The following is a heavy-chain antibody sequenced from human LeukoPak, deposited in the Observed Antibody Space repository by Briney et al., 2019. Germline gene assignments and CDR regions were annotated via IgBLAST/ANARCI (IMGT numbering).Heavy chain of an antibody. CDR3: AKEKAGYCSSTSCFDGYDY. CDR1: GFTFSSYD. Sequence: PGGSLRLSCAASGFTFSSYDMSWVRQAPGKGLEWVSAISGSGGSTYYADSVKGRFSISRDNSKNTLYLQLNSLRAEDTAVYYCAKEKAGYCSSTSCFDGYDYWGQGTLVTVSS. V-gene: IGHV3-23*01. J-gene: IGHJ4*02. CDR2: ISGSGGST. D-gene: IGHD2-2*01.